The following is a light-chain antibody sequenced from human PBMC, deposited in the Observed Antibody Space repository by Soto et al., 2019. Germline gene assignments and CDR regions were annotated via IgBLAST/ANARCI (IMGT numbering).Light chain of an antibody. V-gene: IGKV1-5*01. CDR1: QSISSW. CDR3: QQSYSTPIT. CDR2: DAS. J-gene: IGKJ5*01. Sequence: DIQITQSPSTLSSSVLERFTITCRASQSISSWLAWYQQKPGKAPKLLIYDASSLESGVPSRFSGSGSGTEFTLTISSLQPDDFATYYCQQSYSTPITFGQGTRLEI.